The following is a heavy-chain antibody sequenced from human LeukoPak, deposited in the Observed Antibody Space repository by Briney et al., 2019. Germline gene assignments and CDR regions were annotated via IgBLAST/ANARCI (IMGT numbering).Heavy chain of an antibody. V-gene: IGHV4-34*01. J-gene: IGHJ4*02. CDR2: INHSGST. CDR1: GGSFSGYY. CDR3: ARHAHKLNFDY. D-gene: IGHD2-2*01. Sequence: SETLSLTCAVYGGSFSGYYWSWLRQPPGKGLEWIGEINHSGSTNYNPSLKSRVTISEDTSKNQFSLKLSSVTAADTAVYYCARHAHKLNFDYWGQGTLVTVSS.